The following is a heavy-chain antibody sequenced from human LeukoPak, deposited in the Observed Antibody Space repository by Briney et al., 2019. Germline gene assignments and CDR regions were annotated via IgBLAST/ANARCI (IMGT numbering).Heavy chain of an antibody. CDR1: GITFSNAW. CDR3: ARVFGELLPPGYYYYYMDI. J-gene: IGHJ6*03. V-gene: IGHV3-21*01. CDR2: ISSSSSYI. D-gene: IGHD3-10*02. Sequence: GGSLRLSCTASGITFSNAWMNWVRQAPGKGLEWVSSISSSSSYIYYADSVKGRFTISRDNAKNSLYLQMNSLRAEDTAVYYCARVFGELLPPGYYYYYMDIWGKGTTVTVSS.